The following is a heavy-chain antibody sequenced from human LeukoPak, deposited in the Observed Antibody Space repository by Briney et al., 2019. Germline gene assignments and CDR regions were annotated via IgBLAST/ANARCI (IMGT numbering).Heavy chain of an antibody. CDR1: IYTFSAYY. D-gene: IGHD3-9*01. V-gene: IGHV1-46*01. J-gene: IGHJ5*02. CDR3: TRDLRGDSNWFDP. CDR2: INPSGDST. Sequence: ASVKVSCKTSIYTFSAYYTHWVRQAPGQGLEWTGVINPSGDSTSHAQKFQGRVTVTRDPSTDTVYMELSSLTSEDTAVYYCTRDLRGDSNWFDPWGQGTLVTVSS.